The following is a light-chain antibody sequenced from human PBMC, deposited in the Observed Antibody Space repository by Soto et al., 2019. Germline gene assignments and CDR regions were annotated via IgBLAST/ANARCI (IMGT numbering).Light chain of an antibody. J-gene: IGKJ4*01. CDR3: LQHNSYPLT. Sequence: DIQMTQSPSSLSASVGDRVIITCRASQPISNYLNWYQQKPGKAPKRLIYAASSLQSGVPSRFSGSGSGTEFTLTISSLQPEDFATYYCLQHNSYPLTFGGGTKVDIK. V-gene: IGKV1-17*01. CDR1: QPISNY. CDR2: AAS.